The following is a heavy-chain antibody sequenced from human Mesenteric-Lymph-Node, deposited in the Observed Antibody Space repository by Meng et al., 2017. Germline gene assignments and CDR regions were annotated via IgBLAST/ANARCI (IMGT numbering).Heavy chain of an antibody. V-gene: IGHV3-30*01. J-gene: IGHJ3*01. D-gene: IGHD3-10*01. CDR2: ISYDGSNK. CDR1: GFTFSSYA. CDR3: ARDPASWGVEFDL. Sequence: GESLKISCAASGFTFSSYAMHWVRQAPGKGLEWVAVISYDGSNKYYADSVKGRFTISRDNSKNTLYLQMNSLRAEDTAVYYCARDPASWGVEFDLWGQGTLVTVSS.